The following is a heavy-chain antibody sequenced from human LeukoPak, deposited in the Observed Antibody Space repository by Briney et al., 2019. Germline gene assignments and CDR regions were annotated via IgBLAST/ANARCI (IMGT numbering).Heavy chain of an antibody. Sequence: SVKVSCKASGGTFSSYAIRWVRQAPGQGLEWMGRIIPIFGTANYAQKFQGRVTITTDESTSTAYMELSSLRSEDTAVYYCARDGCSGGSCYSFAFDYWGQGTLVTFSS. CDR1: GGTFSSYA. J-gene: IGHJ4*02. V-gene: IGHV1-69*05. CDR2: IIPIFGTA. CDR3: ARDGCSGGSCYSFAFDY. D-gene: IGHD2-15*01.